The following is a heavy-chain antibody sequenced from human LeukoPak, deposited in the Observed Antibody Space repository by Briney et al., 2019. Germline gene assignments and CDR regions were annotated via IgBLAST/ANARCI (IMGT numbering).Heavy chain of an antibody. CDR2: ISYTGGEI. J-gene: IGHJ3*02. D-gene: IGHD1-14*01. Sequence: SETLSLTCTVSGGSINSYYWGWIRQPPGKGLEWIGYISYTGGEINYNPSLKSRLTISVDTSKNQFSLMLTSVTAADTAVYYCARQPGGTAAFDIWAQGTMVTVSS. CDR3: ARQPGGTAAFDI. CDR1: GGSINSYY. V-gene: IGHV4-59*08.